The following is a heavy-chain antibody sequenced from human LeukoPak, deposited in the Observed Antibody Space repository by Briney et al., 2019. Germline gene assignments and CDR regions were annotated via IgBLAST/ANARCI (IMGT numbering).Heavy chain of an antibody. J-gene: IGHJ5*02. CDR2: IIPILGIA. D-gene: IGHD2-15*01. V-gene: IGHV1-69*04. CDR1: GGTFSSYA. Sequence: SVKVSCKASGGTFSSYAISWVRQAPGQGLEWMGRIIPILGIANYAQKFQGRLTITADESTTTAYMELSSLRSEDTAVYYCARGHELLFEPFDLWGQGTLVTVSS. CDR3: ARGHELLFEPFDL.